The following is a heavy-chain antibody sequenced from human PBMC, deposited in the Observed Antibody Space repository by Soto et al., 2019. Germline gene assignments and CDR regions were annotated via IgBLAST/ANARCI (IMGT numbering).Heavy chain of an antibody. CDR3: ARLGQGGYVQGMDV. Sequence: SLKISCKGSGYSFITYWIAWVRQKPGKGLEWMGIIDPADSETKYSPSFQGQVTISADKSIKTAYLQWSSLKASDTAMYYCARLGQGGYVQGMDVWGQGTTVTVSS. D-gene: IGHD5-12*01. V-gene: IGHV5-51*01. J-gene: IGHJ6*02. CDR1: GYSFITYW. CDR2: IDPADSET.